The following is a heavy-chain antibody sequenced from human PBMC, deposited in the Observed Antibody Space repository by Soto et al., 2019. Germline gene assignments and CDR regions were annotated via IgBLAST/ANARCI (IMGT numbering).Heavy chain of an antibody. CDR2: ISGSGTTI. Sequence: VGSLRLSCVASGFTFSSYEMNWVRLAPGKGLEWVSYISGSGTTIYYADSVKGRFTISRDNARNSLFLQMNSLGAEDTAFYYCAREREDAFDIWGQGTMVTVS. CDR3: AREREDAFDI. CDR1: GFTFSSYE. D-gene: IGHD1-26*01. J-gene: IGHJ3*02. V-gene: IGHV3-48*03.